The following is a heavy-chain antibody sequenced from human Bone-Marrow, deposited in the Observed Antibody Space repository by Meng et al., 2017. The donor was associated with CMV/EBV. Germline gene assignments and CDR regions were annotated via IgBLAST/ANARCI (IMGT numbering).Heavy chain of an antibody. V-gene: IGHV3-21*01. D-gene: IGHD6-19*01. CDR2: ISSSSSYI. Sequence: GESLKISCAASGFTFSSYDMHWVRQATGKGLEWVSSISSSSSYIYYADSVKGRFTISRDNAKNSLYLQMNSLRAEDTAVYYCARDTRPHSSGWYYFDYWGQGTLVTVSS. CDR3: ARDTRPHSSGWYYFDY. CDR1: GFTFSSYD. J-gene: IGHJ4*02.